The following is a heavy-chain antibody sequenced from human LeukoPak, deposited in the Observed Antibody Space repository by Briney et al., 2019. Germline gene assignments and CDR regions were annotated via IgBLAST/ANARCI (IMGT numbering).Heavy chain of an antibody. CDR3: ATSRDSSSWSKFDY. CDR1: GYTFTSYG. J-gene: IGHJ4*02. Sequence: ASVKVSCKASGYTFTSYGISWVRQAPGRGLEWMGWISAYNGNTNYAQKLQGRVTMTTDTSTSTAYMELRSLRSDDTAVYYCATSRDSSSWSKFDYWGQGTLVTVSS. CDR2: ISAYNGNT. V-gene: IGHV1-18*01. D-gene: IGHD6-13*01.